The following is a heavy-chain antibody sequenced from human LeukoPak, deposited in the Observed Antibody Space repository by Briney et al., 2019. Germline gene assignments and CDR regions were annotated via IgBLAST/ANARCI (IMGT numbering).Heavy chain of an antibody. Sequence: GASVKVSCKVSGYTLTELSMHWVRQAPGKGLEWMGGFDPEDGETIYAQKFQGRVTRTEDTSTDTAYMELSSLRSEDTAVYYCARTLRENSGYDSSPGWNYYYGMDVWGQGTTVTVSS. CDR3: ARTLRENSGYDSSPGWNYYYGMDV. D-gene: IGHD5-12*01. CDR1: GYTLTELS. J-gene: IGHJ6*02. CDR2: FDPEDGET. V-gene: IGHV1-24*01.